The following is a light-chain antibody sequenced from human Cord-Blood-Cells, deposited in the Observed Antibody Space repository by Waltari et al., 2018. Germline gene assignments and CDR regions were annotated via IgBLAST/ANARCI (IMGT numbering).Light chain of an antibody. CDR3: QSADSSGTYQV. Sequence: SYELTQPPSVSVSPGQTARITCSGDALPKQYAYWYQQKPGQAPVLGIYKDSERPSGIPERFSGSSSETTVTLTISEVQAEDEADYYCQSADSSGTYQVFGGGTKLTVL. V-gene: IGLV3-25*02. CDR2: KDS. CDR1: ALPKQY. J-gene: IGLJ3*02.